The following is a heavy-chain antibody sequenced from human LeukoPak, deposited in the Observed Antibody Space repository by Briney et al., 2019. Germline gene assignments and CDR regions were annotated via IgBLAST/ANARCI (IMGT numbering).Heavy chain of an antibody. CDR2: LYSGGAT. CDR1: GFIVSSDY. J-gene: IGHJ5*02. Sequence: GGSLRFSCTVSGFIVSSDYMSWVRQAPGKGLEWVSVLYSGGATYYADSVRGRFIISRDNGENTLYLQMNGLRVEDTAVYYCARHDWFDPWGRGTLVTVSS. CDR3: ARHDWFDP. V-gene: IGHV3-66*04.